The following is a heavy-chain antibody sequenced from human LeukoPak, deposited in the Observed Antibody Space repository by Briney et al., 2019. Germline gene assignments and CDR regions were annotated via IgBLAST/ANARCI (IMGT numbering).Heavy chain of an antibody. CDR1: GYSISSGYY. Sequence: PSETLSLTCTASGYSISSGYYWGWIRQPPGKGLEWIGSIYHSGSTYYNPSLKSRVTISVDPSKNQFSMKLSSVTAADTAVYYCARGGYSDSQGSRDAFDIWGQGTLITVSS. CDR3: ARGGYSDSQGSRDAFDI. CDR2: IYHSGST. V-gene: IGHV4-38-2*02. D-gene: IGHD3-22*01. J-gene: IGHJ3*02.